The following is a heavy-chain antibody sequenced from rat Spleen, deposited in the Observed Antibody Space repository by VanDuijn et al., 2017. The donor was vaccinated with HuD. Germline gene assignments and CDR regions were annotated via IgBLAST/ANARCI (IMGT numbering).Heavy chain of an antibody. V-gene: IGHV5-29*01. CDR2: ISSDGRRN. CDR1: GFTFSDYY. CDR3: ARHETEGMMGA. J-gene: IGHJ4*01. Sequence: EVQLVESDGGLVQPGRSLKLSCAASGFTFSDYYMAWVRQAPTKGLEWVATISSDGRRNYYRDSVKGRFTISRDTTKNTLYLQMDNLRSEDTATYYCARHETEGMMGAWGQGASVTVSS. D-gene: IGHD1-11*01.